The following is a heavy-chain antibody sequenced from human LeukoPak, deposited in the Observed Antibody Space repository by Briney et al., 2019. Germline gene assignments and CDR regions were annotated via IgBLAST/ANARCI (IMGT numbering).Heavy chain of an antibody. CDR1: GYSFNSNW. J-gene: IGHJ4*02. CDR2: IYPGDSDT. V-gene: IGHV5-51*01. Sequence: GESLKISCKGSGYSFNSNWIGWVRQVPGKGLEWMGIIYPGDSDTRYSPSFQGHVTISADKSISTAYLHWSSLKASDTAMYYCARTNYYGSGSFYWGQGTLVTVSS. D-gene: IGHD3-10*01. CDR3: ARTNYYGSGSFY.